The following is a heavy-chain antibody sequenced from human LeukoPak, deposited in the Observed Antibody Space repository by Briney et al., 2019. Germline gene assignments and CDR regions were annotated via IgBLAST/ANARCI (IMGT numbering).Heavy chain of an antibody. D-gene: IGHD6-19*01. V-gene: IGHV4-61*08. CDR1: GASISGSGYY. Sequence: PSETLSLTCAVSGASISGSGYYWSWVRQPPGKGLEWIGFVYYTGSTNYSPSLKSRVTISVDTSKNQFSLKLRSVTAADTAVYYCASGKAVAGHDAFDIWGQGTMVTVSS. CDR2: VYYTGST. CDR3: ASGKAVAGHDAFDI. J-gene: IGHJ3*02.